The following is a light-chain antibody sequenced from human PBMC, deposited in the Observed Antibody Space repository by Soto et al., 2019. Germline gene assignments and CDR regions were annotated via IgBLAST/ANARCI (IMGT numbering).Light chain of an antibody. CDR2: GAS. J-gene: IGKJ4*02. Sequence: EIVLTQSPATLSLSPGERATLSCRASQSLSKSLVWYQQKPGQAPRLLIDGASNRATGIPARFSGSGSGTDFTLTITSLAPQPFAPYSCQQRSSWPLTFGGATKVDI. CDR3: QQRSSWPLT. CDR1: QSLSKS. V-gene: IGKV3-11*01.